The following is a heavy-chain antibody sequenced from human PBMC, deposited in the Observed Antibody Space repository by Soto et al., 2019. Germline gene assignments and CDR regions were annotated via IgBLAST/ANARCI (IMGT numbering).Heavy chain of an antibody. V-gene: IGHV4-31*03. CDR1: GGSISSGGYY. CDR2: IYYSGST. J-gene: IGHJ4*02. CDR3: ARGRATREAILDY. Sequence: SETLSLTCTVSGGSISSGGYYWSWIRQHPGKGLEWIGYIYYSGSTYYNPSLKSRVTISVDTSKNQFSLKLSSVTAEDTAVYYCARGRATREAILDYWGQGTLVTVSS.